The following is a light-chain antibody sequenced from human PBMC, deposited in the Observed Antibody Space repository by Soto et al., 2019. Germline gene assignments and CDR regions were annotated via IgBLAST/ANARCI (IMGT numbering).Light chain of an antibody. V-gene: IGKV1-39*01. CDR3: QQYYSYLRT. CDR2: AAS. J-gene: IGKJ1*01. Sequence: DIQMTQSPSSLSASVGDRVTITCRASQSISNYLNWYQQKPGKAPKLLIYAASTLQSGVPSRFSGSGSGTDFTLTISCLQSEDFATYYCQQYYSYLRTFGQGTKVDIK. CDR1: QSISNY.